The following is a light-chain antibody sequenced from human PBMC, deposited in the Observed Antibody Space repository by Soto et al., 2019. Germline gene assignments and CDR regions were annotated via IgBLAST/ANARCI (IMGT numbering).Light chain of an antibody. CDR2: GAS. V-gene: IGKV3-15*01. J-gene: IGKJ2*01. CDR3: KKYNNWTTKN. Sequence: EIFMTQSPFTVSVSPGEGSTLSCRASQNVINNVAWYQQKPGQAPRLLIYGASTRTTGIPDRFSGSGSGTELTLSISSMQSEDFEVYYCKKYNNWTTKNFGHGTKVDIK. CDR1: QNVINN.